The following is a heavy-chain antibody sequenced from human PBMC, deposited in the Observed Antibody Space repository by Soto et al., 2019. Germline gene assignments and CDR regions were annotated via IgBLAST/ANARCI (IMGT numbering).Heavy chain of an antibody. D-gene: IGHD2-21*01. CDR1: GFTFSSYA. J-gene: IGHJ6*02. CDR3: ARRIPFGYGMDV. V-gene: IGHV3-64*01. Sequence: EVPLVESGGGLVQPGGSLRLSCAASGFTFSSYAMHWVRQAPGKGLEYVSDITSNGGNTDYASSVKGRFTISRDNSKNTLYLQMGSLRAEDMAVYYCARRIPFGYGMDVWGQGTTVTVSS. CDR2: ITSNGGNT.